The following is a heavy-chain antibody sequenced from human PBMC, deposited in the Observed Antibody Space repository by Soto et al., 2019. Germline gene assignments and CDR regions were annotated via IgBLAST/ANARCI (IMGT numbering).Heavy chain of an antibody. CDR1: GYDFTTYG. V-gene: IGHV1-18*01. J-gene: IGHJ4*02. D-gene: IGHD1-1*01. CDR2: ISAHNGNT. Sequence: QVHLVQSGAEVKKSGASVKVSCKGSGYDFTTYGITWVRQAPGQGLEWMAWISAHNGNTDNDEKLQGSVTVTRDTSTSTAYMELRSLRSDDTAVYSCARGRYGDYWGQGALVTVSS. CDR3: ARGRYGDY.